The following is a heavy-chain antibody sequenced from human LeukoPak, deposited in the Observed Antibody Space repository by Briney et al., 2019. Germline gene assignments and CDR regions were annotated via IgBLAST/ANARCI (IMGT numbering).Heavy chain of an antibody. V-gene: IGHV1-2*02. CDR3: ARADYDYVWGSPDY. CDR1: GYTFTGYY. Sequence: ASVKVSCKASGYTFTGYYMHWVRQAPGQGLEWMGWINPNSGGTNYAQKFQGRVTMTRDTSISTAYMELSRLRSDDTAVYYCARADYDYVWGSPDYWGQGTLVTVSS. D-gene: IGHD3-16*01. CDR2: INPNSGGT. J-gene: IGHJ4*02.